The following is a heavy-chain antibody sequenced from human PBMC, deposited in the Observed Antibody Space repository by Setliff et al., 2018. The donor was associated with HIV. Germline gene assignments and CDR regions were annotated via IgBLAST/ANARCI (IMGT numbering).Heavy chain of an antibody. CDR3: ARSPSYRSSWEYYFDY. Sequence: SETLSLTCTVSGGSISGYYWSWIRQPPGKGLEWIGYIYTSRGTNYNHSLRTRVIISVDTSNQFSLKLSSVTAADAAVYYCARSPSYRSSWEYYFDYWGQGILVTVSS. CDR2: IYTSRGT. CDR1: GGSISGYY. V-gene: IGHV4-4*09. D-gene: IGHD6-13*01. J-gene: IGHJ4*02.